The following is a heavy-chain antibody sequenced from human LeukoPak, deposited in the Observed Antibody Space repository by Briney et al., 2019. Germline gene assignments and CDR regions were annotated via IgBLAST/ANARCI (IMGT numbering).Heavy chain of an antibody. CDR2: IYHSGST. Sequence: SETLSLTCAVSGGSISSGGYSWSWIRQPPGKGLEWIGYIYHSGSTYYNPSLKSRVTISVDRSKNQFSLKLSSVTAADTAVYYCARGEYYGGDCYPTPYDAFDIWGQGTMVTVSS. CDR1: GGSISSGGYS. CDR3: ARGEYYGGDCYPTPYDAFDI. J-gene: IGHJ3*02. V-gene: IGHV4-30-2*01. D-gene: IGHD2-21*02.